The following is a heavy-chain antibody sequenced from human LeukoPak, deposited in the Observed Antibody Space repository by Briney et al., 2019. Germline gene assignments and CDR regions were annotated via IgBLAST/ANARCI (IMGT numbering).Heavy chain of an antibody. CDR1: GFTFSNRA. V-gene: IGHV3-23*01. CDR2: VSDSGSNT. J-gene: IGHJ3*02. Sequence: GGSLRLSCAASGFTFSNRAMTWVRQAPGKGLEWVSSVSDSGSNTYYADSVKGRFTISRDNAKNSLYLQMNSLRVEDTAVYYCARGREMMATIRMWIAFDIWGQGTMVTVSS. CDR3: ARGREMMATIRMWIAFDI. D-gene: IGHD5-12*01.